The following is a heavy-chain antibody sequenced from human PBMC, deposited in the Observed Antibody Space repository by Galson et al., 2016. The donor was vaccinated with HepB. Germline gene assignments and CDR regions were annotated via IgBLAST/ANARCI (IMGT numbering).Heavy chain of an antibody. Sequence: SVKVSCKASGYTFTSYGISWVRQAPGQGLEWMGWISGDNGNTNYAQNLQGRVTMTKDTSTSPPYMELRSLGSDDTAVYYCALGYCSGGSCYRNWFDPWGQGTLVTVSS. CDR3: ALGYCSGGSCYRNWFDP. J-gene: IGHJ5*02. CDR2: ISGDNGNT. V-gene: IGHV1-18*01. CDR1: GYTFTSYG. D-gene: IGHD2-15*01.